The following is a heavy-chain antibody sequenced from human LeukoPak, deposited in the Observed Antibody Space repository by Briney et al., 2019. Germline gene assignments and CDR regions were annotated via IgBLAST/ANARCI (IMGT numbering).Heavy chain of an antibody. D-gene: IGHD1-14*01. J-gene: IGHJ4*02. CDR2: IKQDGSEK. CDR1: GFTFSHYW. CDR3: ASNQRRLDY. Sequence: GGSLRLSCAASGFTFSHYWMTWVRQAPGKGLELVANIKQDGSEKYYVDSVKGRFTISRDNAKNSLYLQMNSLRAEDTAVYYCASNQRRLDYWGQRTLVTVSS. V-gene: IGHV3-7*01.